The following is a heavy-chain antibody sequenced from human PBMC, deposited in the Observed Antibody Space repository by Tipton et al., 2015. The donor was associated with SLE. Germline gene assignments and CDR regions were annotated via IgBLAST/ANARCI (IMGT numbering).Heavy chain of an antibody. CDR2: INHGGST. CDR3: ARANWGSRSVLGAFDI. V-gene: IGHV4-30-4*08. J-gene: IGHJ3*02. Sequence: TLSLTCTVSGGSISSDDYYWTWIRQHPGKGLEWIGEINHGGSTNYNPSLKSRVTISVDTAKNQFSLKLGSVTAADTAVYYCARANWGSRSVLGAFDIWGQGTMVTVSS. D-gene: IGHD7-27*01. CDR1: GGSISSDDYY.